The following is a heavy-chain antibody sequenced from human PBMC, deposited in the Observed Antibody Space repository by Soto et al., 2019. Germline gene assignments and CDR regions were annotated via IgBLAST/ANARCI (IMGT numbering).Heavy chain of an antibody. CDR1: GFTFSNYW. Sequence: GGSLRLSCAASGFTFSNYWMHWVRQAPGKGLVWVSRINSDGSSASYADSVKGRFAISRDNAKNTLYLQMNSLRAEDTAVYYCARDTLELLYYFDYWGQGTLVTGS. CDR2: INSDGSSA. V-gene: IGHV3-74*01. J-gene: IGHJ4*02. D-gene: IGHD1-7*01. CDR3: ARDTLELLYYFDY.